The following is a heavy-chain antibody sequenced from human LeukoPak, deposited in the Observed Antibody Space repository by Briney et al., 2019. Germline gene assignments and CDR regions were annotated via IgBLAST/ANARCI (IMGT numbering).Heavy chain of an antibody. V-gene: IGHV5-51*01. CDR1: GYSFSIYW. J-gene: IGHJ1*01. CDR3: AKATTVASWGYFQH. D-gene: IGHD4-23*01. CDR2: TYPGDSQT. Sequence: GESLQISCQGSGYSFSIYWIGWVRQRPGKGLEWMGITYPGDSQTRYSPSFQGQVTISADKSTSTAYLQWNSLKASDTAMYYCAKATTVASWGYFQHWGQGTLVSVSS.